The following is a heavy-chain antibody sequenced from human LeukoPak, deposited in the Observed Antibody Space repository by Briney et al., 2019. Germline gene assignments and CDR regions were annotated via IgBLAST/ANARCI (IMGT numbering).Heavy chain of an antibody. Sequence: ASVKVSCKVSGYTLTELSMHWVRQAPGKGLEWMGGFDPEDGETIYAQKFQGRVTMTEDTSTDTAYMELSSLRSGDTAVYYCATVSYYYGSGSYDYWGQGTLVTVSS. J-gene: IGHJ4*02. CDR1: GYTLTELS. V-gene: IGHV1-24*01. D-gene: IGHD3-10*01. CDR3: ATVSYYYGSGSYDY. CDR2: FDPEDGET.